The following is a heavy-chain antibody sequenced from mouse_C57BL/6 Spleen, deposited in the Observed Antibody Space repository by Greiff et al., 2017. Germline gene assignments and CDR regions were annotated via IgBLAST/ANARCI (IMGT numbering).Heavy chain of an antibody. CDR3: AKAHYYGDWYFDV. V-gene: IGHV1-55*01. CDR1: GYTFTSYC. D-gene: IGHD1-1*01. J-gene: IGHJ1*03. CDR2: IYPGSGSN. Sequence: QVQLQQPGAELVKPGASVKMSCKASGYTFTSYCITWVKQRPGQGLEWIGDIYPGSGSNNYNEKFKSKATLTVDTSSSTDYMQLSSLTSEDSAVYYCAKAHYYGDWYFDVWGTGTTVTVSS.